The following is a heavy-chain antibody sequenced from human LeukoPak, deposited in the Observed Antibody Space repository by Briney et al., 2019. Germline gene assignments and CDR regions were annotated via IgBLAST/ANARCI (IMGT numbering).Heavy chain of an antibody. CDR2: ISAYNGNT. CDR1: GYTFTSYG. Sequence: GASVKVSCKASGYTFTSYGISWVRQAPGQGLEWMGWISAYNGNTNYAQKLQGRVTMTTDTSTSTAYMELRSLRSDDTAVYYCARCSADFWSGYYSHYYYYYYMDVWGKGTTVTVSS. CDR3: ARCSADFWSGYYSHYYYYYYMDV. D-gene: IGHD3-3*01. V-gene: IGHV1-18*01. J-gene: IGHJ6*03.